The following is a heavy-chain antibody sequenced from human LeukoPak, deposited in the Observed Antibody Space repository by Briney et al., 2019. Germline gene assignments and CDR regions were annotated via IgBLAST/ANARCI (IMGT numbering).Heavy chain of an antibody. CDR3: AGGREPRFTVSTFDY. CDR1: GFTFDDYG. D-gene: IGHD4-17*01. Sequence: PGGSLRLSCAASGFTFDDYGMSWVRQVPGTGLEWVSGINWNVDSTDYADSVKGRFTISRDNAKNSLYLQMKSLRAEDTALYYCAGGREPRFTVSTFDYWGQGTLVTVSS. CDR2: INWNVDST. V-gene: IGHV3-20*04. J-gene: IGHJ4*02.